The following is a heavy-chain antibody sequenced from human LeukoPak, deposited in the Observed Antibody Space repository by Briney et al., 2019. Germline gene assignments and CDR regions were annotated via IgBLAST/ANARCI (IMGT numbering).Heavy chain of an antibody. J-gene: IGHJ4*02. D-gene: IGHD3-22*01. V-gene: IGHV3-53*01. CDR1: GLTVSGDY. CDR2: IYNNGNT. Sequence: GGSLRLSCATSGLTVSGDYMSWVRQDPGKGLEWVSLIYNNGNTHYADSVKGRFTISRDNSRNTLYLQMDSLRAEDTAVYYCARGAIDGWGQGTLVTVSS. CDR3: ARGAIDG.